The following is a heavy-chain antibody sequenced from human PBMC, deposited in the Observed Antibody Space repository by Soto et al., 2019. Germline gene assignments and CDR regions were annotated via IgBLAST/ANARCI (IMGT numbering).Heavy chain of an antibody. CDR3: ARGGYCSSTSCYGPLVVAPRGYYYYGMDV. CDR2: IIPIFGTA. CDR1: GGTFSSYA. Sequence: SVKVSCKASGGTFSSYAISCVRQAPGQGLEWMGGIIPIFGTANYAQKFQGRVTITADESTSTAYMELSSLRSEDTAVYYCARGGYCSSTSCYGPLVVAPRGYYYYGMDVWGQGTTVTVSS. D-gene: IGHD2-2*01. V-gene: IGHV1-69*13. J-gene: IGHJ6*02.